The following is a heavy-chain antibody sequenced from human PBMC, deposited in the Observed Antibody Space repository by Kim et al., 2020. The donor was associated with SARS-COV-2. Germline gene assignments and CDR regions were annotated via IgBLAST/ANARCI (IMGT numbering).Heavy chain of an antibody. CDR1: GFTFSSYA. Sequence: GGSLRLSCAASGFTFSSYAMSWGRQAPGKGLEWVSAINGGGGGTYYADSVKGRFTISRDNSKNTLYLQMNSLRAEDTTVYYCAKRNSDSGTYYSFGYWGQGTLVTVSS. CDR3: AKRNSDSGTYYSFGY. D-gene: IGHD3-10*01. V-gene: IGHV3-23*01. J-gene: IGHJ4*02. CDR2: INGGGGGT.